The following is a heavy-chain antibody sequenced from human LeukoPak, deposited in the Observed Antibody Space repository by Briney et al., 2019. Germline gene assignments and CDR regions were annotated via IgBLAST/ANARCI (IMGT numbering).Heavy chain of an antibody. J-gene: IGHJ4*02. CDR1: GFTLTTYS. Sequence: GGSRRLSCAASGFTLTTYSMSWVRQAPGKGLGWDSSIRSSSSYIYYANSDKGRVPLSRDNANNSLFLQISLLRAEDTALYYCARDLKYYGSSGYYQRYFDYWGQGTLVTVSS. CDR3: ARDLKYYGSSGYYQRYFDY. CDR2: IRSSSSYI. D-gene: IGHD3-22*01. V-gene: IGHV3-21*01.